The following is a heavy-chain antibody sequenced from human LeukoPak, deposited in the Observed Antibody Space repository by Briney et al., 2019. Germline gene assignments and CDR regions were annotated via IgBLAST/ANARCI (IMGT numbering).Heavy chain of an antibody. CDR1: GFTFSSYA. Sequence: GGSLRLSCAASGFTFSSYAMSWVRQAPGKGLEWVSAISGSGGGTYYADSVKGRFTISRDNSKNTLYLQTNSLRAEDTAVYYCAKVGYYDSSGYYSLGFDYWGQGTLVTVSS. CDR2: ISGSGGGT. J-gene: IGHJ4*02. CDR3: AKVGYYDSSGYYSLGFDY. V-gene: IGHV3-23*01. D-gene: IGHD3-22*01.